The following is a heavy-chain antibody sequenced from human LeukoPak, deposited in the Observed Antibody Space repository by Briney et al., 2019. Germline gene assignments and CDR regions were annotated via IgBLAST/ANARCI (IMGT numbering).Heavy chain of an antibody. Sequence: GGSLRLSCAASEFTFSSYAMSWVRQAPGKGLEWVSSISGCGGSTYYADSVKGRLNISRDNSKNTLYLQRNSLRAADTAVYDCATELRMVYLDYWGQGTLVTVSS. CDR2: ISGCGGST. V-gene: IGHV3-23*01. D-gene: IGHD2-8*01. CDR3: ATELRMVYLDY. J-gene: IGHJ4*02. CDR1: EFTFSSYA.